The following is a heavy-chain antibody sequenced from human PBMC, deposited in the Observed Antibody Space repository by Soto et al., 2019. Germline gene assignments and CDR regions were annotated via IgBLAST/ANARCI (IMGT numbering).Heavy chain of an antibody. D-gene: IGHD2-15*01. CDR1: RFSVTNNKY. CDR2: IYHSGAT. J-gene: IGHJ3*01. Sequence: QAQLQESGPGLVRPSGTLSLTCTVSRFSVTNNKYWNWVRQSPGKALEWIGEIYHSGATYYNPSVSGRASIPTDTSKNQNPRNLTSVTAADTAVYYCARDSRYCMDGGCSIMRDAFGVWGQGTLVTVAS. V-gene: IGHV4-4*02. CDR3: ARDSRYCMDGGCSIMRDAFGV.